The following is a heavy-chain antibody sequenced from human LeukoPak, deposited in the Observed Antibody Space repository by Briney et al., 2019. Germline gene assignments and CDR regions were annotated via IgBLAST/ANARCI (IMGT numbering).Heavy chain of an antibody. CDR3: AKDPSAYSSSHYFDY. J-gene: IGHJ4*02. CDR2: ISYDGSNK. Sequence: PGGSLRLSCAASGFTFSSYGMHWVRQAPGKGLEWVAVISYDGSNKYYADSVKGRFTISRDNSKNTLYLQMNSLRAEDTAVYYCAKDPSAYSSSHYFDYWGQGTLVTVSS. V-gene: IGHV3-30*18. CDR1: GFTFSSYG. D-gene: IGHD6-6*01.